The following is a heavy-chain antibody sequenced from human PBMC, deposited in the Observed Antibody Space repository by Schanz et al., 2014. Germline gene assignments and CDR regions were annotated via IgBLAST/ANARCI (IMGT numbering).Heavy chain of an antibody. CDR2: ISYHGSEK. D-gene: IGHD3-10*01. CDR1: GFTFSRHA. J-gene: IGHJ6*02. Sequence: QVELVESGGGVVQPGRSLRLSCAASGFTFSRHAMHWVRQAAGKGLEWVAVISYHGSEKYYADSVKGRFTISRDNAKGSVYLQMNSLRAEDTAVYYCARGHYGLDVWGPGTSVTVSS. CDR3: ARGHYGLDV. V-gene: IGHV3-30*04.